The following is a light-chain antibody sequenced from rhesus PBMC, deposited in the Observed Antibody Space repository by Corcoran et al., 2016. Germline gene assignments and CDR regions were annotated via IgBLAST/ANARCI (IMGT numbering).Light chain of an antibody. Sequence: DIQMTQSPSSLSASVGDRVTITCQASQGISSWLAWYQQKPGKAPNLLIDAASSLQSGVPSRFSGSGSGTDFTLTISSLQSEDFATYDCQHHDTYPFSFGQGTKVEIK. CDR1: QGISSW. V-gene: IGKV1-19*01. CDR2: AAS. J-gene: IGKJ2*01. CDR3: QHHDTYPFS.